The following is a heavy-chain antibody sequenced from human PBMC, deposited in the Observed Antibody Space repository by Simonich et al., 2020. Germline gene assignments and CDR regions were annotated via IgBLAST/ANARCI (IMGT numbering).Heavy chain of an antibody. D-gene: IGHD1-1*01. CDR2: INHSGST. CDR1: GGSFSGYY. Sequence: QVQLQQWGAGLLKPSETLSLTCAVYGGSFSGYYWSWIRQPPGKGLEWIGEINHSGSTNYHPSLKSRGTISVDPSKNHFSLKLSYVTAADTAVYYCARGKGWKNAFDIWGQGTMVTVSS. V-gene: IGHV4-34*01. J-gene: IGHJ3*02. CDR3: ARGKGWKNAFDI.